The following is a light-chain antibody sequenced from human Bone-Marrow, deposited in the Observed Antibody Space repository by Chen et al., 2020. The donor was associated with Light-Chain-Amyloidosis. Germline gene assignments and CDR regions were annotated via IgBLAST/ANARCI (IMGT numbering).Light chain of an antibody. V-gene: IGLV3-25*03. CDR1: DLPTKY. CDR2: RDT. Sequence: YELPHPPSVSVSPGQTARLTCSGDDLPTKYAYWYRQKPGQAPVLVIHRDTERPSGISERFSGSSSGTTATLTISGVQAEDEADYHCQSADSSGTYEVIFGGGTKLTVL. CDR3: QSADSSGTYEVI. J-gene: IGLJ2*01.